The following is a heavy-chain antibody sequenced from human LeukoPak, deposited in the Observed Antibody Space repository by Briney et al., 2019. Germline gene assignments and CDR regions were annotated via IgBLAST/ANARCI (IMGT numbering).Heavy chain of an antibody. V-gene: IGHV1-3*01. CDR2: INAGNGHT. J-gene: IGHJ5*02. D-gene: IGHD6-13*01. Sequence: ASVKVSCKASGYTFANYAIYWVRQAPGQRLEWMGWINAGNGHTKYSQKFQGRVTITRDTSTSTAYMELRSLRSDDTAVYYCARDEQLLPKWFDRWGQGTLVTVSS. CDR1: GYTFANYA. CDR3: ARDEQLLPKWFDR.